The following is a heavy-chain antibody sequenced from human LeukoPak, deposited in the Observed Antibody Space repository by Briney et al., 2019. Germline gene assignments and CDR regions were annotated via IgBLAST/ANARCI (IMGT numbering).Heavy chain of an antibody. CDR2: IIPIFGTA. CDR3: ARYLTSYYGSGSYYNDVWFDP. J-gene: IGHJ5*02. CDR1: GGTFSNYA. D-gene: IGHD3-10*01. Sequence: SVKVSCKATGGTFSNYAISWVRQAPGQGLEWMGGIIPIFGTANYAQKFQGRVTITTDESTSTAYMELSSLRSEDTAVYYCARYLTSYYGSGSYYNDVWFDPWGQGTLVTVSS. V-gene: IGHV1-69*05.